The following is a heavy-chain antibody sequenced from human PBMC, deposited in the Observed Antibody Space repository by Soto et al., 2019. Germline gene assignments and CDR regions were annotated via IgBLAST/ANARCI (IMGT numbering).Heavy chain of an antibody. V-gene: IGHV1-3*01. D-gene: IGHD3-10*01. Sequence: VASVKVSCKASGYTFTSSAMHWVRQAPGQRLEWMGWINAGNGNTKYSQKFQGRVTITRDTSASTAYMELSSLRSEDTAVYYCARDPPTDYYGSGYLDYWGQGTLVTAPQ. J-gene: IGHJ4*02. CDR1: GYTFTSSA. CDR3: ARDPPTDYYGSGYLDY. CDR2: INAGNGNT.